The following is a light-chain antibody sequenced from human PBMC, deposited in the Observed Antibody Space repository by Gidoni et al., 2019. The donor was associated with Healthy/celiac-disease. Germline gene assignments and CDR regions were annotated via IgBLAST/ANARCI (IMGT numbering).Light chain of an antibody. CDR3: NSRDSSGNHWV. V-gene: IGLV3-19*01. Sequence: SSVLTQDPAVSVALGQTVRITCQGDSLRRYYASWYQQEPGQAPVLVIYGKNNRPSGIPDRFSGSSSGNKASLTITGAQAEDEADYYCNSRDSSGNHWVFGGGTKLTVL. CDR1: SLRRYY. CDR2: GKN. J-gene: IGLJ3*02.